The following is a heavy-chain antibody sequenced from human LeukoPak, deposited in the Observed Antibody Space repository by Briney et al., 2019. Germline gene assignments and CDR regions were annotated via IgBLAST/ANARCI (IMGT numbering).Heavy chain of an antibody. J-gene: IGHJ6*03. D-gene: IGHD3-10*01. CDR3: ARQGEGVRGVIHMDV. CDR1: GGSISSYY. Sequence: PSETLSLTCTVSGGSISSYYWSWIRQPPGKGLEWIGYIYTSGSTNYNPSLKSRVTISVDTSKNQFSLKLSSVTAADTAVYYCARQGEGVRGVIHMDVWGKGTTVTVSS. CDR2: IYTSGST. V-gene: IGHV4-4*09.